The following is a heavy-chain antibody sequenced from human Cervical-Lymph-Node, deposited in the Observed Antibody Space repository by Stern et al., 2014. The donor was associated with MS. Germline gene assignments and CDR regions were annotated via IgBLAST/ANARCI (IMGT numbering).Heavy chain of an antibody. J-gene: IGHJ4*02. CDR1: GGTFSSSD. Sequence: QAQLVQSWAEVQKPGSSVKVSCRASGGTFSSSDISWVRQAPGQGLEWMGGISPIIGTANYAQKYQGRVTITADESTSTAYMELSSLRSEDTAIYYCALGGFGHYFEYWGQGTLVTVSS. CDR2: ISPIIGTA. CDR3: ALGGFGHYFEY. D-gene: IGHD3-10*01. V-gene: IGHV1-69*01.